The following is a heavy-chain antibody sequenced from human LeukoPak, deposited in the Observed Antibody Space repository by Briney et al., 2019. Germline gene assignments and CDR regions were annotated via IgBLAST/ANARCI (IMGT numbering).Heavy chain of an antibody. V-gene: IGHV3-64*01. J-gene: IGHJ4*02. CDR1: GFTFSSYA. CDR3: ARLFDY. Sequence: GGSLRLSCAASGFTFSSYAMHWVRQAPGKGLEYVSAISSNGGSTYYANSVKGRFTISRDNSKNTLYLQMGSLRAEDMAVYYCARLFDYWGQGTLVTVPS. CDR2: ISSNGGST.